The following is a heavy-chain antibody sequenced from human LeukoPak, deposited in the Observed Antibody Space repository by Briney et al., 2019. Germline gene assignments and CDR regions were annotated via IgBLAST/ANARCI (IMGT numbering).Heavy chain of an antibody. CDR1: GGSISSSSYY. CDR2: IYYSGST. J-gene: IGHJ6*03. Sequence: SETLSLTCTVSGGSISSSSYYWTWIRQPPGKGLEWIGYIYYSGSTNYNPSLKSRVTISVDTSKNQFSLKLSSVTAADTAVYYCAGGRWLQQSYYYYYMDVWGKGTTVTVSS. V-gene: IGHV4-61*01. CDR3: AGGRWLQQSYYYYYMDV. D-gene: IGHD5-24*01.